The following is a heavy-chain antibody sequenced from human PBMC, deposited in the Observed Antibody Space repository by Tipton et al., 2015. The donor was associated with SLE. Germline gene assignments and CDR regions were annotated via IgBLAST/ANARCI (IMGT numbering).Heavy chain of an antibody. D-gene: IGHD3-9*01. CDR3: AGTNYDVLTGYHRVDTFDI. Sequence: LRLSCIVSGVSIGSSYYYWAWIRQPPGKGLEWIGTVYYSGSTYYNPSLKSRVTISVDTSKNQFSLELSSVTAADTAVYYCAGTNYDVLTGYHRVDTFDIWGQGTMVTVSS. CDR1: GVSIGSSYYY. CDR2: VYYSGST. V-gene: IGHV4-39*07. J-gene: IGHJ3*02.